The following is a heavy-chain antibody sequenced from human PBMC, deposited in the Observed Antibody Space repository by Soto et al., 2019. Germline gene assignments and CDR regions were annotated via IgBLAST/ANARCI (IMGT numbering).Heavy chain of an antibody. J-gene: IGHJ6*02. CDR1: GYTFTGNY. Sequence: QVHLVQSGAEVKKPGASVKVSCKASGYTFTGNYIHWVRQAPGQGLEWMGWVNPDNGGTNSAHKCQGRVTMTRDTSVTTAYMELSRLTPDDTAVYYCARDPRPPSGWLGFWEYGMDVWGQGTTVTVSS. CDR2: VNPDNGGT. CDR3: ARDPRPPSGWLGFWEYGMDV. D-gene: IGHD3-3*01. V-gene: IGHV1-2*02.